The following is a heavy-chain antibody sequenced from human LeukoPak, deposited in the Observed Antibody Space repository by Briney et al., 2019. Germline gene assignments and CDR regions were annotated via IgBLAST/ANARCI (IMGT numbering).Heavy chain of an antibody. CDR3: AREISGTYYNPLGYMDV. CDR1: GGSIGIYY. CDR2: IFTRGIA. D-gene: IGHD3-10*01. V-gene: IGHV4-4*07. J-gene: IGHJ6*03. Sequence: PSETLSLTCTVSGGSIGIYYWNWIRQPAGKGLEWIGRIFTRGIANYNPSLKSRVTMSVDTSKNQFSLNLSSVTAADTAVYYCAREISGTYYNPLGYMDVWGKGTTVTVSS.